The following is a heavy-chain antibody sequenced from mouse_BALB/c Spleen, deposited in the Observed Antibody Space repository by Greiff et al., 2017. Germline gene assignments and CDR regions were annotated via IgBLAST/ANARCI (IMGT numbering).Heavy chain of an antibody. CDR3: TLGDYAMDY. CDR2: INPSNGGT. D-gene: IGHD4-1*01. V-gene: IGHV1S81*02. CDR1: GYTFTSYY. J-gene: IGHJ4*01. Sequence: QVQLQQSGAELVKPGASVKLSCKASGYTFTSYYMYWVKQRPGQGLEWIGEINPSNGGTNFNEKFKSKATLTVDKSSSTAYMQLSSLTSEDSAVYYWTLGDYAMDYWGQGTSVTVSS.